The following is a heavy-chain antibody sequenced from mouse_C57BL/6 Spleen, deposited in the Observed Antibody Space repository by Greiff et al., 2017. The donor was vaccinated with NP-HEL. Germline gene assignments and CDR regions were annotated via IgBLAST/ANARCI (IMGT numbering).Heavy chain of an antibody. D-gene: IGHD2-4*01. CDR3: AREGDYGYAMDY. J-gene: IGHJ4*01. V-gene: IGHV5-17*01. CDR2: ISSGSSTI. CDR1: GFTFSDYG. Sequence: DVHLVESGGGLVKPGGSLKLSCAASGFTFSDYGMHWVRQAPEKGLEWVAYISSGSSTIYYADTVKGRFTISRDNAKNTLFLQMTSLRSEDTAMYYCAREGDYGYAMDYWGQGTSVTVSS.